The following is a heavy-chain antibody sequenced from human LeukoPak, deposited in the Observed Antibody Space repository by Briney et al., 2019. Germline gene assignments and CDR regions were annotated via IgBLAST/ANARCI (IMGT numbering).Heavy chain of an antibody. D-gene: IGHD2-2*01. CDR3: AGGGGYCSSTSCYGVQFDY. Sequence: GASVKVSSKPPGYTFTSYYMYRVRQASGQGLEWMGIIKTSGGSTSYAQKIQGLVTMTRDMSTSTVYMELSSLRSEDTAVYYCAGGGGYCSSTSCYGVQFDYWGQGTLVTVSS. J-gene: IGHJ4*02. V-gene: IGHV1-46*01. CDR1: GYTFTSYY. CDR2: IKTSGGST.